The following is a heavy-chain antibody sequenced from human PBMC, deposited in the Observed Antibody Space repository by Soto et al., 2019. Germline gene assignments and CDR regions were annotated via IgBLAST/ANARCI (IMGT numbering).Heavy chain of an antibody. CDR3: ARDGGSYARALDY. CDR2: ISYDGSNK. Sequence: GGSLRLSFAASGFTFSSYAMHWVRQAPGKGLEWWEFISYDGSNKYYANSVKGRFTISRENSKNTLYLQMNSLRAEDTAVYYCARDGGSYARALDYWGQGTLVTVSS. D-gene: IGHD1-26*01. V-gene: IGHV3-30-3*01. J-gene: IGHJ4*02. CDR1: GFTFSSYA.